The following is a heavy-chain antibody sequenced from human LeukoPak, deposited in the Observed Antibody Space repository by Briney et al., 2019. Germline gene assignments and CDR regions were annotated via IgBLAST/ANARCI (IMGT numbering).Heavy chain of an antibody. J-gene: IGHJ4*02. Sequence: GGSLKLSCAASGFDSSGFYVHWVRQASGRGLEWVGLIRNKPNSYTTVYAASVKGRFTISRDDSKNTAYLQMNSLKAEDTAVYYCTRQECSSGSCSYFDFWGQGTLVTVSS. CDR3: TRQECSSGSCSYFDF. CDR2: IRNKPNSYTT. V-gene: IGHV3-73*01. CDR1: GFDSSGFY. D-gene: IGHD2-15*01.